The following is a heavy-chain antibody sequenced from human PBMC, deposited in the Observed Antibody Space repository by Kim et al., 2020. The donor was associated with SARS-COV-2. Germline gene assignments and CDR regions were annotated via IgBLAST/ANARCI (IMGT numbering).Heavy chain of an antibody. J-gene: IGHJ4*02. Sequence: TRYSPSVQGQVTISADKSISTAYLQWSSLKASDTAMYYCARHSLEMATDYWGQGTLVTVSS. D-gene: IGHD5-12*01. V-gene: IGHV5-51*01. CDR3: ARHSLEMATDY. CDR2: T.